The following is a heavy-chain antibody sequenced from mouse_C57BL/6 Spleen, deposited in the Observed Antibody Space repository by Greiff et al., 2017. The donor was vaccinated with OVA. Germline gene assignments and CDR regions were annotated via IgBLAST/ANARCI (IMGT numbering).Heavy chain of an antibody. V-gene: IGHV14-2*01. CDR1: GFNIKDYY. D-gene: IGHD2-5*01. Sequence: EVQLQQSGAELVKPGASVKLSCTASGFNIKDYYMHWVKQRTEQGLEWIGRIDPEDGETKSAPKFQGKATITADTSSNTAYLQLSSLTSEDTAVYYCARGYYSNSWFAYWGQGTLVTVSA. CDR3: ARGYYSNSWFAY. CDR2: IDPEDGET. J-gene: IGHJ3*01.